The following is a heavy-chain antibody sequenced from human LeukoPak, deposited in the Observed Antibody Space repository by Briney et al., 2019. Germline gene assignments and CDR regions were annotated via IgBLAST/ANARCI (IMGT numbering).Heavy chain of an antibody. CDR1: GFTFSNYG. Sequence: PGGSLRLSCAASGFTFSNYGMHWVRQSPGKGLEWVTFIRYDGRNKYYADSVKGRFTISRDNSKNTLYLQMNSLRVEDTAVYYCAKDSLRERIVGSTTRGVNDYWGQGTLVTVSS. CDR3: AKDSLRERIVGSTTRGVNDY. V-gene: IGHV3-30*02. J-gene: IGHJ4*02. CDR2: IRYDGRNK. D-gene: IGHD1-26*01.